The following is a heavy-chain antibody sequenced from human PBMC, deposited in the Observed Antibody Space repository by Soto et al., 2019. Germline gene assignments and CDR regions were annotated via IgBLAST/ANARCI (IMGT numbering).Heavy chain of an antibody. J-gene: IGHJ6*02. Sequence: SETLSLTCTVSGGSISSGDYYWSWIRQPPGKGLEWIGYIYYSGSTYYNPSLKSRVTISVDTSKNQFSLKLSSVTAADTTVYYCARDYTVTTNYYYYGMDVWGQGTTVTVSS. CDR2: IYYSGST. D-gene: IGHD4-17*01. V-gene: IGHV4-30-4*01. CDR3: ARDYTVTTNYYYYGMDV. CDR1: GGSISSGDYY.